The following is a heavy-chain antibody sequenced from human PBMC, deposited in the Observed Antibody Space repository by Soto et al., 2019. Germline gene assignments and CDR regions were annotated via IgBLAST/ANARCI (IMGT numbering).Heavy chain of an antibody. Sequence: QLQLPESGPGLVKPSETLSLTCNVSGGSISSGFYYWGWIRQPPGKGLEYIGSQDYAGSTYYNPSLKSRVTILVDTSKNQFSLKLSSVTAADTATYFCARGDDFAGNAYFDFWGQGTLVTVSS. J-gene: IGHJ4*02. V-gene: IGHV4-39*01. D-gene: IGHD3-16*01. CDR2: QDYAGST. CDR3: ARGDDFAGNAYFDF. CDR1: GGSISSGFYY.